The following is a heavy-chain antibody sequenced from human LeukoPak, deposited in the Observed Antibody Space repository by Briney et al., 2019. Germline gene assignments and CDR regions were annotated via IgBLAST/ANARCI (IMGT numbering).Heavy chain of an antibody. Sequence: GGSLRLSCAGPGFIFSSHTINWVRQAPGKGLEWVASISRSSTYVFYADSVEGRFTISRDDAKKSLFLQMNSLRVEDTAVYYCATNPVAGMSWYFDLWGRGTLVTVSS. CDR3: ATNPVAGMSWYFDL. CDR1: GFIFSSHT. J-gene: IGHJ2*01. V-gene: IGHV3-21*01. D-gene: IGHD6-19*01. CDR2: ISRSSTYV.